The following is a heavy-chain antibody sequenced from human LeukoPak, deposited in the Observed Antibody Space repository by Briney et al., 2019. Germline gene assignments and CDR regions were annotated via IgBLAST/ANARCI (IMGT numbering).Heavy chain of an antibody. D-gene: IGHD6-13*01. J-gene: IGHJ5*02. CDR2: IYYSGST. CDR1: GGSVSSGSYY. Sequence: SETLSLTCTVSGGSVSSGSYYWSWIRQPPGKGLEWIGYIYYSGSTNYNPSLKSRVTISVDTSKNQFSLELSSVTAADTAVYYCAGYSSSWYWFDPWGQGTLVTVSS. CDR3: AGYSSSWYWFDP. V-gene: IGHV4-61*01.